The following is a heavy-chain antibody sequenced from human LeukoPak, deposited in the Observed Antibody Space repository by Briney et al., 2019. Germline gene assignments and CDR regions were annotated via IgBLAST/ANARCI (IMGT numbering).Heavy chain of an antibody. CDR2: IYTSGST. Sequence: SETLSLTCTVSGGSISSYYWSWIRQPAGKGLEWIGRIYTSGSTNYNPSLKSRVTMSVDTSKNQFSLKLSSVTAADTAVYCCASLYYDFWSGSPGYYYGMDVWGQGTTVTVSS. V-gene: IGHV4-4*07. J-gene: IGHJ6*02. CDR3: ASLYYDFWSGSPGYYYGMDV. CDR1: GGSISSYY. D-gene: IGHD3-3*01.